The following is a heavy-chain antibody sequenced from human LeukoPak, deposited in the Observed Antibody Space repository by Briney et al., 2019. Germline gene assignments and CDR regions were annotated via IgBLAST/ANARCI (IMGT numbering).Heavy chain of an antibody. D-gene: IGHD3-22*01. CDR1: GFTFSDYG. CDR2: IWYDGSNK. CDR3: ARSANYYDSSGYPYY. J-gene: IGHJ4*02. V-gene: IGHV3-33*01. Sequence: GGSLRLSCAASGFTFSDYGMHWVRQAPGKGLEWVAVIWYDGSNKYYADSVKGRFTISRDNSKNTLYLQMNSLRAEDTAVYYCARSANYYDSSGYPYYWGQGTLVTVSS.